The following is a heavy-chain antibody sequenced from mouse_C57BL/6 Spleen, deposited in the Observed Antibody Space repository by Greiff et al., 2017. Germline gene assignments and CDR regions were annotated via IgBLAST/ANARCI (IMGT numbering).Heavy chain of an antibody. CDR1: GYTFTDYN. CDR3: ARSLFYGSSYPFAY. CDR2: INPNNGGT. J-gene: IGHJ3*01. Sequence: EVQRVESGPELVKPGASVKMSCKASGYTFTDYNMHWVKQSHGKSLEWIGYINPNNGGTSYNQKFKGKATLTVNKSSSTAYMELRSLTSEDSAVYYCARSLFYGSSYPFAYWGQGTLVTVSA. V-gene: IGHV1-22*01. D-gene: IGHD1-1*01.